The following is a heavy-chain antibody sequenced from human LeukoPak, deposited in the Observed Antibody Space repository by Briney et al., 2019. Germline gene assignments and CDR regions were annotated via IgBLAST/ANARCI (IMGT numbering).Heavy chain of an antibody. CDR3: AKEAGSGWSYFDC. J-gene: IGHJ4*02. CDR1: GLTFSSYG. V-gene: IGHV3-23*01. Sequence: GGSLRLSCAASGLTFSSYGMSWVRQAPGKGLEWVSGISASGGYTYYADSVRGRFTVSRDSSKNTLYLQLNSLRAEDTAVYSCAKEAGSGWSYFDCWGQGTLVTVSS. CDR2: ISASGGYT. D-gene: IGHD6-19*01.